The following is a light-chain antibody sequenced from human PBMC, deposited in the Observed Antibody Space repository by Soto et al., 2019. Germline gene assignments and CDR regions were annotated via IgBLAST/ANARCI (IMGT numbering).Light chain of an antibody. J-gene: IGLJ2*01. Sequence: QSALTQPPSVSGSPGQSVTISCTGTSSDVGAYNFVSWYQQYPGKAPKLIIFDVSAQPSGVPDRFSGSKSGNTASLTISGLQADDEADYYCCSYAGTYSPVLGGGTKLTVL. V-gene: IGLV2-11*01. CDR2: DVS. CDR3: CSYAGTYSPV. CDR1: SSDVGAYNF.